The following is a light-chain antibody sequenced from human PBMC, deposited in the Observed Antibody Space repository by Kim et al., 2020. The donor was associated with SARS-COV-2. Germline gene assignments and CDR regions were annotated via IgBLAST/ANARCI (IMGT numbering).Light chain of an antibody. J-gene: IGLJ2*01. V-gene: IGLV3-1*01. CDR1: KLGDKY. Sequence: VSPGQTASISCSGDKLGDKYASWYQRKPGQSPVLVIYQDTKRPSGIPERFSGSNSGNTATLTISGTQAMDEADYYCQAWDSSTVVFGGGTQLTVL. CDR2: QDT. CDR3: QAWDSSTVV.